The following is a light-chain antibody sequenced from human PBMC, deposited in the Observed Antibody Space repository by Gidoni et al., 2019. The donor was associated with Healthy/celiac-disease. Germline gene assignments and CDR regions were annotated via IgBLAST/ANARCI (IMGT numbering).Light chain of an antibody. J-gene: IGKJ2*01. CDR1: HGISSY. CDR2: AAS. CDR3: QQLNSYPMYT. Sequence: DIQLTQPPSFLSASVGDRVTITCRASHGISSYLAWYQQNPGKAPKLLIYAASTLQSGVPSSFSGSGSGTEFPLTISSLQPEDFATYYCQQLNSYPMYTFGQGTKLEIK. V-gene: IGKV1-9*01.